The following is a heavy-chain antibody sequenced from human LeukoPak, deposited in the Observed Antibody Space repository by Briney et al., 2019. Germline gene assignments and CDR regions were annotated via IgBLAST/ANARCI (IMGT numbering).Heavy chain of an antibody. D-gene: IGHD2-2*01. V-gene: IGHV3-53*01. CDR3: ARNGYCSSTSCSSFDY. J-gene: IGHJ4*02. Sequence: GGSLRLSCAASGFTVSSNYRSWVRQAPGKGLEWVSVIYSGGSTYYADSVKGRFTISRDNSKNTLYLQMNSLRAEDTAVYYCARNGYCSSTSCSSFDYWGQGTLVTVSS. CDR2: IYSGGST. CDR1: GFTVSSNY.